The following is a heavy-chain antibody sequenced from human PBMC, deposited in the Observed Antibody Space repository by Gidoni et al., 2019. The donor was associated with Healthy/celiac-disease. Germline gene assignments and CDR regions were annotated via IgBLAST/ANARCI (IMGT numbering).Heavy chain of an antibody. D-gene: IGHD1-26*01. CDR3: ARGIRGVGAFDI. Sequence: EVQLVESGGGLVPPGGSLRLYCAASGSTVRSNYMSWVRQGPGKGLAWVSVIYSGGSTYYADSVKGRFTISIDNSKNTLYLQMNSLRAEYTAFYYCARGIRGVGAFDIWGQGTMVTVSS. J-gene: IGHJ3*02. V-gene: IGHV3-66*01. CDR2: IYSGGST. CDR1: GSTVRSNY.